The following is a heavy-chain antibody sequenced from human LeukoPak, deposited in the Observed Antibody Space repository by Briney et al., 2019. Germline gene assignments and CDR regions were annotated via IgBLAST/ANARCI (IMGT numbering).Heavy chain of an antibody. CDR3: AIFLQGGADKYCSSTSCHKNDY. CDR1: GFTFSSYW. CDR2: IKQDGREK. Sequence: GGSLRLSCAASGFTFSSYWMSWVRQAPGEGLEGVANIKQDGREKYYVDSVKGRFTISRDNSKNTLYLQMNSLRAEDTAVYYCAIFLQGGADKYCSSTSCHKNDYWGQGTLVTVSS. D-gene: IGHD2-2*01. J-gene: IGHJ4*02. V-gene: IGHV3-7*01.